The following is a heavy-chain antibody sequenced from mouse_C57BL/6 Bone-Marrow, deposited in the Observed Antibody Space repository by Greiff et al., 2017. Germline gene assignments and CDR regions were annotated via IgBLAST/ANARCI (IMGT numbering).Heavy chain of an antibody. V-gene: IGHV1-54*01. J-gene: IGHJ2*01. CDR1: GYAFTNYL. D-gene: IGHD1-1*01. CDR2: INPGNGGT. Sequence: VQLQQSGAELVRPGTSVKVSCTASGYAFTNYLIEWVKQRPGQGLEWIGVINPGNGGTKYNEKFKGKATLTADKSSITAYMQLSRLTSDDSAVXSCARSGTTTEEVDYWGQGTTLTVSS. CDR3: ARSGTTTEEVDY.